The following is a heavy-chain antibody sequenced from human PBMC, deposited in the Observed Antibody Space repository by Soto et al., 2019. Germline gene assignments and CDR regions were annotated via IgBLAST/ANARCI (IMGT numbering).Heavy chain of an antibody. CDR2: INPNSGGT. CDR3: ARNRVVAAAGPKNWFDP. J-gene: IGHJ5*02. D-gene: IGHD6-13*01. CDR1: GYTFTGYY. Sequence: QVQLVQSGAEVKKPGASVKVSCKASGYTFTGYYMHWVRQAPGQGLEWMGWINPNSGGTNYAQKFQGRVTMTRYTSISTAYMELSRLRSDDTAVYYCARNRVVAAAGPKNWFDPWGQGTLVTVSS. V-gene: IGHV1-2*02.